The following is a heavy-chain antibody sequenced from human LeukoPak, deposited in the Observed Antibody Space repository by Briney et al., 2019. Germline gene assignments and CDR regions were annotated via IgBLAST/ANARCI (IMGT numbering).Heavy chain of an antibody. CDR3: TSALNLVLGELLGY. CDR2: IKTKTDDGTT. J-gene: IGHJ4*02. V-gene: IGHV3-15*01. Sequence: PGGSLRLSCAASGFIFSKAWMASVRHAPGERLGWVGHIKTKTDDGTTDYAAPVKGRFTISRDDSKSTLYLQMNSLNTEDTAVYFCTSALNLVLGELLGYWGQGTLVTVSS. CDR1: GFIFSKAW. D-gene: IGHD3-16*01.